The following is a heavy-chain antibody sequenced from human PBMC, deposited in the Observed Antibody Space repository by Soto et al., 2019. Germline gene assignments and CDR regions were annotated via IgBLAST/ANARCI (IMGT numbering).Heavy chain of an antibody. V-gene: IGHV4-4*02. D-gene: IGHD3-22*01. CDR3: ARVTLNYYDSSGYIQH. Sequence: SETLSLTCAVSGGSISSGNWWSWVRQPPGKGLEWIGEIYHSGSTNYNPSLKSRVTISVDTSKNQFSLKLSSVTAADTAVYYCARVTLNYYDSSGYIQHWGQGTLVTVSS. CDR2: IYHSGST. J-gene: IGHJ1*01. CDR1: GGSISSGNW.